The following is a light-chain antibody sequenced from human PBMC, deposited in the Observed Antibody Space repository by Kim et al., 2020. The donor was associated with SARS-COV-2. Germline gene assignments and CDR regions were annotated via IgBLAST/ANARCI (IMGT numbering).Light chain of an antibody. V-gene: IGKV3D-15*01. CDR2: GAS. J-gene: IGKJ2*03. CDR3: QQYSNWPPYS. Sequence: PGERATLSCRASQSVSSNYLAWYHQKPGQAPRLLIYGASKRADGIPDRFSGSGSGTDFTLTISSLQSDDSAVYYCQQYSNWPPYSFGQGTKLEI. CDR1: QSVSSN.